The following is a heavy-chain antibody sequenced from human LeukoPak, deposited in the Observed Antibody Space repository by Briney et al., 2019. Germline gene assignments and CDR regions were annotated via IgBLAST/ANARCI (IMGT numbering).Heavy chain of an antibody. CDR2: INPNSGGT. V-gene: IGHV1-2*02. D-gene: IGHD3-3*01. CDR1: GYTFTGYY. CDR3: ARGSDDFWSGYSPSY. Sequence: VSCRASGYTFTGYYMHWVRQAPGQGLEWMGWINPNSGGTNYAQKFQGRVTMTRDTSISTAYMELSRLRSDDTAVYYCARGSDDFWSGYSPSYWGQGTLVTVSS. J-gene: IGHJ4*02.